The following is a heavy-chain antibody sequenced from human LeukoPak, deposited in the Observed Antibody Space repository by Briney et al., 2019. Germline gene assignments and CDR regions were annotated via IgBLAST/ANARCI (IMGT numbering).Heavy chain of an antibody. CDR2: IYYSGST. V-gene: IGHV4-59*12. J-gene: IGHJ4*02. CDR3: ARDNYDILTGDQWIDY. Sequence: SETLSLTCTVSGGSISSYYWSWIRQPPGKGLEWIGSIYYSGSTYYNPSLKSRVTISVDTSKNQFSLKLSSVTAADTAVYYCARDNYDILTGDQWIDYWGQGTLVTVSS. D-gene: IGHD3-9*01. CDR1: GGSISSYY.